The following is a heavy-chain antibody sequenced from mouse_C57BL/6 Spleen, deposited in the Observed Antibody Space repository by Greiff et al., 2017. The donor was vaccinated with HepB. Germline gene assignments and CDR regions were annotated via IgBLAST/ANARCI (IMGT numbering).Heavy chain of an antibody. CDR3: TKGPLTGTYFDY. D-gene: IGHD4-1*01. V-gene: IGHV1-5*01. J-gene: IGHJ2*01. CDR1: GYTFTSYW. CDR2: IYPGNSDT. Sequence: VQLQQSGTVLARPGASVKMSCTTSGYTFTSYWMHWVKQRPGQGLEWIGAIYPGNSDTSYNQKFKGKAKLTAVTSASTAYMELSSLTNEDSAVYYCTKGPLTGTYFDYWGQGTTLTVSS.